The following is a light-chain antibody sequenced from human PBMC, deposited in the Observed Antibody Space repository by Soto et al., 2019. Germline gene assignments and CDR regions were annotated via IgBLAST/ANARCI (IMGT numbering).Light chain of an antibody. CDR3: QARSFLPLRT. J-gene: IGKJ4*01. V-gene: IGKV3-11*01. CDR1: QSVGSY. CDR2: DAS. Sequence: EIVLTQSPGTLSLSPGERATLSCRASQSVGSYLAWYQQKPGQAPRLLIYDASNRATGIPARFSGSGSGTDFTLTISSLEPEDFAFYYFQARSFLPLRTFGGGTKVEI.